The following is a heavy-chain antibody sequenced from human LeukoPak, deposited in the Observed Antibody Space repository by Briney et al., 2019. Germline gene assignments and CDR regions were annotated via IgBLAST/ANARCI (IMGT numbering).Heavy chain of an antibody. CDR3: ARDNDWAFHY. V-gene: IGHV3-33*08. D-gene: IGHD3-9*01. CDR2: MWYDGSST. Sequence: PGGSLRLSCAASGFTFSSFGMHWVRQAPGKGLEWLAVMWYDGSSTYYADSVKGRFTISRDNSKNTLYLQMNSLRDEDTAVYYCARDNDWAFHYWGQGTLVTVSS. J-gene: IGHJ4*02. CDR1: GFTFSSFG.